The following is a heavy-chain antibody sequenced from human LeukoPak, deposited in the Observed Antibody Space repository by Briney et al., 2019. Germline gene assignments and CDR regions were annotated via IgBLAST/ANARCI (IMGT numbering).Heavy chain of an antibody. V-gene: IGHV3-23*01. D-gene: IGHD6-19*01. CDR2: LSGSGGSS. CDR1: GFTFSSYA. CDR3: ARVPGIAVADY. J-gene: IGHJ4*02. Sequence: GGSLRLSCAASGFTFSSYAMTWVRQAPGKGLEWVTSLSGSGGSSYHADSVKGRFTISRDNSNKTVYLQMNSLRVEDTAVYYCARVPGIAVADYWGQGTLVTVSS.